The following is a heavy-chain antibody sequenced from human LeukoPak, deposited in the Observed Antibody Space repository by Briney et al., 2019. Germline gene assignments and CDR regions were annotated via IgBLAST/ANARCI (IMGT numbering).Heavy chain of an antibody. D-gene: IGHD2-8*01. CDR2: ISGDGSVI. CDR3: AKDSVAGDGVWDFDS. Sequence: HPGGSLRLSCAASGFTFSSYGMHWVRQAPGKGLEWVSAISGDGSVINYADSVKGRYTISRDNSKNIVYLELNTLGAEDSAVYYCAKDSVAGDGVWDFDSWGQGTLVTVSS. V-gene: IGHV3-23*01. J-gene: IGHJ4*02. CDR1: GFTFSSYG.